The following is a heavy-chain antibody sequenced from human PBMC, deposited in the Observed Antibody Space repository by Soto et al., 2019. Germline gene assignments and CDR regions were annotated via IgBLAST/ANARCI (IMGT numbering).Heavy chain of an antibody. V-gene: IGHV4-59*01. CDR1: GGSIGNNF. CDR3: ARGHYDLSSGSRYDWFDP. Sequence: SETLSLTCTVSGGSIGNNFWSWIRQPPGKGLEWVGYIYYSGNTNYNPSLKSRVTISVDTTKNHYSLTLSSVTAADTAVYYCARGHYDLSSGSRYDWFDPWGHGTLVTVSS. CDR2: IYYSGNT. J-gene: IGHJ5*02. D-gene: IGHD3-3*01.